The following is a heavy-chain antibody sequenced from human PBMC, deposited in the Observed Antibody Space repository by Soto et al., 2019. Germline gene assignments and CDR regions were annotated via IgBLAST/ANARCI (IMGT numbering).Heavy chain of an antibody. Sequence: QVQLVESGGGVVQPGRSLRLSCAASGFTFRNYGMHWVRQAPGKGLEWAAVIFYDGGREEYADSVKGLFTISRDNSNNTRFLPMNSLRAEDTAVYFCAKSREDYSFYYFYGMDVWGQGTTVTVS. CDR1: GFTFRNYG. CDR3: AKSREDYSFYYFYGMDV. CDR2: IFYDGGRE. V-gene: IGHV3-30*18. D-gene: IGHD4-4*01. J-gene: IGHJ6*02.